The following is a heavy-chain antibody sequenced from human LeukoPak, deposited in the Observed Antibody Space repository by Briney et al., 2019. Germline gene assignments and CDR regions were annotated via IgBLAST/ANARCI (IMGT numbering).Heavy chain of an antibody. CDR1: GFTFSSYG. J-gene: IGHJ4*02. CDR3: ARRGMGPFDS. CDR2: ISYDGSNK. V-gene: IGHV3-30*03. Sequence: PGGSLRLSCAASGFTFSSYGMHWVRQAPGKGLEWVAVISYDGSNKYYADSVKGRFTISRDNSKNSLYLQMNSLRVEDTAVYYCARRGMGPFDSWGQGTLVTVSS. D-gene: IGHD2-8*01.